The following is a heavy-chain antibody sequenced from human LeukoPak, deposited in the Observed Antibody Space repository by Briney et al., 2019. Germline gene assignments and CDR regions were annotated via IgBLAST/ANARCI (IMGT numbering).Heavy chain of an antibody. CDR1: GFSFSTYA. CDR2: ISGSGYST. Sequence: GGSLRLSCAASGFSFSTYAMNWVRQAPGKGLEWVSGISGSGYSTYYADSVKGRFTISRDNSKDTLYLQLNSPRAEDTAVYYCATTYFYDNSGSYYFDYWGQGTLVTVSS. D-gene: IGHD3-22*01. V-gene: IGHV3-23*01. CDR3: ATTYFYDNSGSYYFDY. J-gene: IGHJ4*02.